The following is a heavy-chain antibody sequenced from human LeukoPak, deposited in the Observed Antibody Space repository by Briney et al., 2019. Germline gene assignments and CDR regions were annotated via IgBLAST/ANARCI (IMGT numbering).Heavy chain of an antibody. CDR1: GFTFSSYG. CDR3: AKDEDGCTDY. D-gene: IGHD5-24*01. Sequence: PGRSLRLSCAASGFTFSSYGMYWVRQAPGKGLEWVAVISYDGSNKYYADSVKGRFTISRDNSKNTLYLQMNSLRAEDTAVYYCAKDEDGCTDYWGQGTLVTVSS. V-gene: IGHV3-30*18. J-gene: IGHJ4*02. CDR2: ISYDGSNK.